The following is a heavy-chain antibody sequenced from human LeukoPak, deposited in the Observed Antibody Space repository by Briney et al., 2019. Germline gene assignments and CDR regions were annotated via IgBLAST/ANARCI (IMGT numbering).Heavy chain of an antibody. V-gene: IGHV4-39*07. Sequence: SETLSLTCTVSGGSISSSLYHWGWIRQSPGKNLEWLGSIYYTGTTHYNPSLKSRVTISVDTSKNRFSLNLSSVTAADTAVYYCARGSGSYWRRVDYWGQGTLVTVSS. CDR3: ARGSGSYWRRVDY. D-gene: IGHD1-26*01. CDR2: IYYTGTT. CDR1: GGSISSSLYH. J-gene: IGHJ4*02.